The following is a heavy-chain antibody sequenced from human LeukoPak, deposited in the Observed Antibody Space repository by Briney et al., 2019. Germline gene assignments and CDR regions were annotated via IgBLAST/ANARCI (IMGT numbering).Heavy chain of an antibody. CDR1: GGSFRVYY. D-gene: IGHD6-6*01. Sequence: SETLSLTCAVYGGSFRVYYWRWIRQPPGKGREWIGEINHSGNTNYNPSLKSRVTISVDTSKSQCSLKLSSVTAADTAVYYCARSKRDSSSSFYYYYYMDVWGKGTTVTVSS. J-gene: IGHJ6*03. CDR2: INHSGNT. V-gene: IGHV4-34*01. CDR3: ARSKRDSSSSFYYYYYMDV.